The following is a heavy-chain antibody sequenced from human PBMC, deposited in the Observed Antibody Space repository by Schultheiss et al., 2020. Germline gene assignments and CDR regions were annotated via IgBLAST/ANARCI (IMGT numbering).Heavy chain of an antibody. CDR1: GFTFSSYG. CDR3: ARRGDQDFDY. V-gene: IGHV3-74*01. CDR2: IKSDGSST. D-gene: IGHD3-10*01. J-gene: IGHJ4*02. Sequence: GGSLRLSCAASGFTFSSYGMHWVRQAPGKGLVWVSRIKSDGSSTSYADSVKGRFTISRDNAKNSLYLQMNSLRAEDTAVYYCARRGDQDFDYWGQGTLVTVSS.